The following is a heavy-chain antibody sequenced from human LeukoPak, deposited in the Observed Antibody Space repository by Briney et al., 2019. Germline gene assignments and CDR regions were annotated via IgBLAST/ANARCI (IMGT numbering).Heavy chain of an antibody. CDR3: ARDGQGYSGSYYAPTNFDY. CDR2: ISSSSTYI. J-gene: IGHJ4*02. CDR1: GFAFISYS. V-gene: IGHV3-21*01. Sequence: PGGSLRLSCAASGFAFISYSMNWVRQAPGKGREWVSSISSSSTYIYYADSVKGRFTISRDNAKNSLYLQMNSLRAEDTAVYYCARDGQGYSGSYYAPTNFDYWGQGTLVTVSS. D-gene: IGHD1-26*01.